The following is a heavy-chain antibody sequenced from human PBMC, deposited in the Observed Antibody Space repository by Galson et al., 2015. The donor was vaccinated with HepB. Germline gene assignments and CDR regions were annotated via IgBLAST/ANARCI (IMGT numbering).Heavy chain of an antibody. CDR2: ISYDGSNK. Sequence: APGKGLEWVAVISYDGSNKYYADSVKGRFTISRDNSKNTLYLQMNSLRAEDTAVYYCASPAGWVAFWVWGQGTLATVSS. CDR3: ASPAGWVAFWV. D-gene: IGHD3-16*01. V-gene: IGHV3-30-3*01. J-gene: IGHJ4*02.